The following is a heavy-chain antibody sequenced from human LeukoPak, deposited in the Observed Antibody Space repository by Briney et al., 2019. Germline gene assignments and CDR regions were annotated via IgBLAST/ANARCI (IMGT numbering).Heavy chain of an antibody. CDR1: GYTFTSYD. D-gene: IGHD3-22*01. V-gene: IGHV1-69*13. CDR3: ARIYPYYYDSSGSLDY. CDR2: IIPIFGTA. Sequence: PVKVSCKASGYTFTSYDINWVRQAPGQGLEWMGGIIPIFGTANYAQKFQGRVTITAGESTSTAYMELSSLRSEDTAVYYCARIYPYYYDSSGSLDYWGQGTLVTVSS. J-gene: IGHJ4*02.